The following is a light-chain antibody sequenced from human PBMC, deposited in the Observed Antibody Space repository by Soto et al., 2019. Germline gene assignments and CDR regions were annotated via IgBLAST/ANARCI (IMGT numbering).Light chain of an antibody. CDR3: SSYTTSSTRV. CDR2: EVS. CDR1: NSDVGAFNY. Sequence: QSALTQPASVSGSPRQSIAITCTGTNSDVGAFNYVSWYQQHPDKAPKLMIYEVSNRPSGVSNRFSGSKSVNTATLTISGLQTEDEADYYCSSYTTSSTRVFGTGTKVTVL. J-gene: IGLJ1*01. V-gene: IGLV2-14*03.